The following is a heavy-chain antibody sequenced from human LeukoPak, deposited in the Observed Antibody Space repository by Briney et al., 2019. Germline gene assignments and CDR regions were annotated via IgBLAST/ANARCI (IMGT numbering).Heavy chain of an antibody. Sequence: GGSLRLSCAASGFTFDDYAMHWVRQAPGKGLEWVSAISGSGGSTYYADSVKGRFTISRDNSKNTLYLQMNSLRAEDTAVYYCAKDRNDILTGHGPSGAEYFQHWGQGTLVTVSS. V-gene: IGHV3-23*01. CDR2: ISGSGGST. CDR1: GFTFDDYA. CDR3: AKDRNDILTGHGPSGAEYFQH. D-gene: IGHD3-9*01. J-gene: IGHJ1*01.